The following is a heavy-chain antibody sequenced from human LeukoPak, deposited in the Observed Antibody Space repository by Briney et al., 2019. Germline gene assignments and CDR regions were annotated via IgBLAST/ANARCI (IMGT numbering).Heavy chain of an antibody. D-gene: IGHD2-2*01. CDR3: ARAGMTRSDAFDI. Sequence: GGSLRLSCAASGFTFSDYYMGWIRQAPGKGLEWVSYISSSGSTIYCADSVKGRFTISRDNAKNSLYLQMNSLRAEDTAVYYCARAGMTRSDAFDIWGQGTMVTVSS. V-gene: IGHV3-11*01. CDR2: ISSSGSTI. CDR1: GFTFSDYY. J-gene: IGHJ3*02.